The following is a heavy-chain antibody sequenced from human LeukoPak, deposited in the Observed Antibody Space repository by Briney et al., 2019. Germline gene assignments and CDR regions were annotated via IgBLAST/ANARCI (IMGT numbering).Heavy chain of an antibody. CDR1: GFTFCDYA. J-gene: IGHJ4*02. CDR2: IRSKIYGGTP. CDR3: TRDQTPYY. Sequence: GRSLRLSCTASGFTFCDYAMTWVRQAPGKGLEGVGFIRSKIYGGTPEYAASVKGRFTISRDDSKGIAYLQMNSLKTEDTAVYYCTRDQTPYYWGQGTLVTVSS. V-gene: IGHV3-49*04.